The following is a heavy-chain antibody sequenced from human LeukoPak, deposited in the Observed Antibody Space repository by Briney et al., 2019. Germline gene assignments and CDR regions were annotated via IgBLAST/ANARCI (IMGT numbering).Heavy chain of an antibody. Sequence: GGSLRLSCTASGFTFSSYAMHWVRQAPGKGLEWVAVIRFDGTTKYYVDPVKGRFTISRDNSKNALYLQMNSLRAEDTAVYYCARQYYDILTGHYNFPDYWGQGTLVTVSP. CDR2: IRFDGTTK. V-gene: IGHV3-33*01. CDR1: GFTFSSYA. J-gene: IGHJ4*02. D-gene: IGHD3-9*01. CDR3: ARQYYDILTGHYNFPDY.